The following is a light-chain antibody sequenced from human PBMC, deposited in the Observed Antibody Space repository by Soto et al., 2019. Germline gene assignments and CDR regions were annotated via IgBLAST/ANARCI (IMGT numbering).Light chain of an antibody. V-gene: IGKV3-15*01. J-gene: IGKJ2*01. CDR2: GAS. Sequence: EIVMTQSPATLSVSPGERATLSCRASQSVSSNLAWYQQKPGQAPRLLIYGASTRATGIPARFRGSGPGTEFTLTLSSLQSQDFAVYYRQQYNNWPPYTFGQGTKLEIK. CDR3: QQYNNWPPYT. CDR1: QSVSSN.